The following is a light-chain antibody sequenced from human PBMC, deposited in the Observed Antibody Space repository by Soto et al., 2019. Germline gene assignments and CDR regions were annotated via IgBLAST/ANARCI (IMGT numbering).Light chain of an antibody. CDR3: QQSYSAPS. J-gene: IGKJ4*01. Sequence: IQLTQSPSSLSSSVGDRVTITCRASLGISTYFNWYQHKPGTAPKLLIYGASSLQNGVPSRFSGSGSGTDFTLTITGLQPEDFATYYCQQSYSAPSFGGGTKVQIK. CDR2: GAS. CDR1: LGISTY. V-gene: IGKV1-39*01.